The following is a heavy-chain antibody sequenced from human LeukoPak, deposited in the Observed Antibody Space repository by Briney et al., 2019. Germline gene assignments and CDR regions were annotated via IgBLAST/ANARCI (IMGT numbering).Heavy chain of an antibody. Sequence: GGSLRLSCAASGFTFSSYEMNWVRQAPGKGLEWVSYISSSGSTIYYADSVKGRFTISRDNAKNSLYLQMNSLRAEDTAVYYCGRTMSGSYREKFDYWGQGTLVTVSS. CDR2: ISSSGSTI. J-gene: IGHJ4*02. D-gene: IGHD1-26*01. CDR3: GRTMSGSYREKFDY. V-gene: IGHV3-48*03. CDR1: GFTFSSYE.